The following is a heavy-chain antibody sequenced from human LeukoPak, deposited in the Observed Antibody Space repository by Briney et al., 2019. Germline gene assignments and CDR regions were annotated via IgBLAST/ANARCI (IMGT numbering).Heavy chain of an antibody. CDR3: ARDGDYGDYRVAFDI. Sequence: SETLSLTCTVSGGSISSGSYYWSWIRQPAGKGLEWIGRIYTSGSTNYNPSLKSRVTISVDTSKNQFSLKLSSVTAADTAVYYCARDGDYGDYRVAFDIWGQGAMVTVSS. CDR2: IYTSGST. CDR1: GGSISSGSYY. J-gene: IGHJ3*02. D-gene: IGHD4-17*01. V-gene: IGHV4-61*02.